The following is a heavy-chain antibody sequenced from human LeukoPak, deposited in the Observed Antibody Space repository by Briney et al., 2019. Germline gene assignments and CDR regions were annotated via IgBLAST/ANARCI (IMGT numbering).Heavy chain of an antibody. CDR3: RPVVRSSGTCFDAFSG. J-gene: IGHJ3*01. CDR2: ITGGGTYI. D-gene: IGHD3-22*01. CDR1: IFTYNDFN. Sequence: GGSLRLYCTACIFTYNDFNMQWLRQAPGKGLEWVSSITGGGTYIYYADSVTGRFTISRDNAKNSLYLEMISPTDEAATVCYNRPVVRSSGTCFDAFSGWGQGTVVSVSS. V-gene: IGHV3-21*01.